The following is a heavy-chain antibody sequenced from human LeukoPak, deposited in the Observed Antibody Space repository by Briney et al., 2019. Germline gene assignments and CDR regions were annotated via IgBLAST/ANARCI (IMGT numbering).Heavy chain of an antibody. CDR1: GFSFSSYV. CDR3: ARAGSWSSRPYFDY. D-gene: IGHD1-26*01. J-gene: IGHJ4*02. V-gene: IGHV3-23*01. CDR2: VSGSGGST. Sequence: GGSLRLSCAASGFSFSSYVMSWVRQAPGKGLEWVSAVSGSGGSTYSADSVKGRFTISRDNSKNMVYLRTSSLRAEDTAVYYCARAGSWSSRPYFDYWGQGILVSVSS.